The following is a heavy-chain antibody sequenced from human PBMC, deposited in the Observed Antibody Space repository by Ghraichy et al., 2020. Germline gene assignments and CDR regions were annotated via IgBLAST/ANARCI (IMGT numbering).Heavy chain of an antibody. V-gene: IGHV3-30-3*01. CDR2: ISYDGSNK. CDR1: GFTFSSYA. Sequence: GGSLRLSCAASGFTFSSYAMHWVRQAPGKGLEWVAVISYDGSNKYYADSVKGRFTISRDNSKNTLYLQMNSLRAEDMAVYYCEAFGYYYDSSGYKEGWGQGTLVTVSS. D-gene: IGHD3-22*01. J-gene: IGHJ4*02. CDR3: EAFGYYYDSSGYKEG.